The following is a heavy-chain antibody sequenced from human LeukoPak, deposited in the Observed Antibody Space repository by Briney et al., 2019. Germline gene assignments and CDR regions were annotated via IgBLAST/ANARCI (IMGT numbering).Heavy chain of an antibody. CDR3: ARQVVTLFDP. J-gene: IGHJ5*02. D-gene: IGHD3-22*01. Sequence: PLQTLSLTCTVSGGSISSGGYSWSWIRQHPGKGLEWIGYIYYSGSTYYNPSLKSRVTISVDTSKNQFSLKLSSVTAADTAVYYCARQVVTLFDPWGQGTLVTVSS. V-gene: IGHV4-31*03. CDR1: GGSISSGGYS. CDR2: IYYSGST.